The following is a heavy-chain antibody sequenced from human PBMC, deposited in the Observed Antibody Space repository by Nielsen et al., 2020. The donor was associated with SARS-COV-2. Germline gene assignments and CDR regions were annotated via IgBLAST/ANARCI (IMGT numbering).Heavy chain of an antibody. CDR1: GGSFSGYF. J-gene: IGHJ6*03. V-gene: IGHV4-34*01. CDR3: AREAYYYGSGSRIGRSGYYMDV. Sequence: SETLSLTCAVYGGSFSGYFWSWIRQRPGKGLECIGEINHSGSTNYNPSLKSRVTMSVDTSKNQFSLRLSSVTAADTAVYYCAREAYYYGSGSRIGRSGYYMDVWGKGTTVTVSS. CDR2: INHSGST. D-gene: IGHD3-10*01.